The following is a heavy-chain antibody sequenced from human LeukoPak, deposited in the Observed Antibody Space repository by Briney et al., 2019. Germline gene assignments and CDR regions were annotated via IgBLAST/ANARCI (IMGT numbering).Heavy chain of an antibody. CDR3: ASGIDSSGSHHYYNWFDP. CDR2: INSDGSST. D-gene: IGHD3-22*01. V-gene: IGHV3-74*01. J-gene: IGHJ5*02. CDR1: GFTFSSYW. Sequence: SGGSLRLSCAASGFTFSSYWMHWVRQAPGKGLVWVSRINSDGSSTSYADSVKGRFTISRDNAKNTLYLQMNSLRAEDTAVYYCASGIDSSGSHHYYNWFDPWGQGTLVTVSS.